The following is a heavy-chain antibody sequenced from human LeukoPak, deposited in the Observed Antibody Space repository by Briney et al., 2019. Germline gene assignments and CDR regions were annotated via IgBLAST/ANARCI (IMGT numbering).Heavy chain of an antibody. CDR1: GYTFTSYG. V-gene: IGHV1-18*01. CDR2: ISAYNGNT. D-gene: IGHD3-22*01. Sequence: ASVKVSCKASGYTFTSYGISWVRQAPGQGLEWTGWISAYNGNTNYAQKLQGRVTMTTDTSTSTAYMELRSLRSDDTAVYYCARGQDYYDSSGYYLNWFDPWGQGTLVTVSS. CDR3: ARGQDYYDSSGYYLNWFDP. J-gene: IGHJ5*02.